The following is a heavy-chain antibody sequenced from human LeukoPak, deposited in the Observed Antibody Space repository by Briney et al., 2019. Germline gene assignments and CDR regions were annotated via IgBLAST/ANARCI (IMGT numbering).Heavy chain of an antibody. CDR1: GFTFSSYW. Sequence: GGSLRLSCAASGFTFSSYWMSWVRQAPGKGLEWVANIKQDGSEKYYVDSVKGRFTISRDNAKNSLYLQMNSLRAEDTAVYCCAGGSGPYDAFDIWGQGTMVTVSS. D-gene: IGHD2-15*01. CDR3: AGGSGPYDAFDI. CDR2: IKQDGSEK. J-gene: IGHJ3*02. V-gene: IGHV3-7*01.